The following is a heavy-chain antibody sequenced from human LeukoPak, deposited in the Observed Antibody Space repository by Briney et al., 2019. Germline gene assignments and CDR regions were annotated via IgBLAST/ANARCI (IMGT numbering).Heavy chain of an antibody. CDR3: AREDQTYYYDSSGSDFDY. CDR1: GYTFTSYY. V-gene: IGHV1-46*01. D-gene: IGHD3-22*01. Sequence: ASVKVSCKASGYTFTSYYMHWVRQAPGQGLEWMGIINPSGGNTSYAQKFQGRVTMTRDTSTSTVYMELSSLRSEDTAVYYCAREDQTYYYDSSGSDFDYWGQGILVTVSS. J-gene: IGHJ4*02. CDR2: INPSGGNT.